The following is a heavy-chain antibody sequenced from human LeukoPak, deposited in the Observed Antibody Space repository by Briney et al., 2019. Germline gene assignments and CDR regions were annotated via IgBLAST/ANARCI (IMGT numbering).Heavy chain of an antibody. D-gene: IGHD1-26*01. CDR1: GFSFSNYY. J-gene: IGHJ4*02. V-gene: IGHV3-74*03. Sequence: GGSLRLSCAASGFSFSNYYMHWVRQAPGKGLVWVSRINSDGSSTKYADSVKGRFTMSRDNARNTLYLQMNSLRAEDTAVYYCAGDLYSGSYSFDYWGQGTLVTVSS. CDR2: INSDGSST. CDR3: AGDLYSGSYSFDY.